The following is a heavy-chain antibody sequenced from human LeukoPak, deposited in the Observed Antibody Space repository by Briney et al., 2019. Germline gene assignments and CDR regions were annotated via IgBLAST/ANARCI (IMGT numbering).Heavy chain of an antibody. CDR3: ARQRRDGYNCFFDY. CDR2: IYYSGST. D-gene: IGHD5-12*01. Sequence: PSETLSLTCVVYGGSFSSYYWSWIRQPPGKGLEWIGYIYYSGSTNYNPSLKSRVTISVDTSKNQFSLKLSSVTAADTAVYYCARQRRDGYNCFFDYWGQGTLVTVSS. CDR1: GGSFSSYY. J-gene: IGHJ4*02. V-gene: IGHV4-59*01.